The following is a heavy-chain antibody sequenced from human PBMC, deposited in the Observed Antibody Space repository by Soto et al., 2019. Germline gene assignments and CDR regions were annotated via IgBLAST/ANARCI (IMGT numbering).Heavy chain of an antibody. V-gene: IGHV1-69*06. Sequence: QVQLVQSGAEVRKPGSSVKVSCKASGGVFGSFSITWVRQAPGQGLEWIGGIIPIYGTANYAHNFQGRVTITAYTATNTAYMEVSSLGSEDTAVYYCAKDRRADWESYYYYAMDVWGQGTTVIVSS. CDR2: IIPIYGTA. J-gene: IGHJ6*02. CDR1: GGVFGSFS. D-gene: IGHD1-26*01. CDR3: AKDRRADWESYYYYAMDV.